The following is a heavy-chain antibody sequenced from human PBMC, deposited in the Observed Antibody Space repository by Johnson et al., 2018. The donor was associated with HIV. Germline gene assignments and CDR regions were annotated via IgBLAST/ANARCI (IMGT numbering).Heavy chain of an antibody. D-gene: IGHD2-15*01. V-gene: IGHV3-20*04. Sequence: VRLVESVGGVVRPGGSLRLSCAASGFNVDDDALSWVRQVPGKGLEWVSGINYNGGSTGYADSVRDRFSISRDNAKNSLHLQMDRLSAEDTAMYYCARAKYAAYPYDAFDVWGHGTMVIVSA. CDR1: GFNVDDDA. CDR2: INYNGGST. J-gene: IGHJ3*01. CDR3: ARAKYAAYPYDAFDV.